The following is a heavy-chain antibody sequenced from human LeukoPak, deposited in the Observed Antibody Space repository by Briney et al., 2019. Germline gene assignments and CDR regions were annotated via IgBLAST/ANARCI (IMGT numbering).Heavy chain of an antibody. Sequence: WASVKVSCKASGGTFSSYAISWVRQAPGQGLEWMGGIIPIFDTANYAQKFQGRVTITTDESTSTAYMELSSLRSEDTAVYYCARDEWLLGFFDYWGQGTLVTVPS. V-gene: IGHV1-69*05. CDR1: GGTFSSYA. J-gene: IGHJ4*02. D-gene: IGHD3-3*01. CDR3: ARDEWLLGFFDY. CDR2: IIPIFDTA.